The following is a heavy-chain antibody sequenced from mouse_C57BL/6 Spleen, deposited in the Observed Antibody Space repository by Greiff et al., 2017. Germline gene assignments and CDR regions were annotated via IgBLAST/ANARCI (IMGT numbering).Heavy chain of an antibody. V-gene: IGHV5-9-1*02. CDR2: ISSGGDYI. Sequence: EVHLVESGAGLVKPGGSLKLSCAASGFTFSSYAMSWVRQTPEKRLEWVAYISSGGDYIYYADTVKGRFTISRDNARNTLYLQMSSLKSEDTAMYYGTRDEEYGGFAYWGQGTLVTVSA. D-gene: IGHD5-1*01. CDR1: GFTFSSYA. CDR3: TRDEEYGGFAY. J-gene: IGHJ3*01.